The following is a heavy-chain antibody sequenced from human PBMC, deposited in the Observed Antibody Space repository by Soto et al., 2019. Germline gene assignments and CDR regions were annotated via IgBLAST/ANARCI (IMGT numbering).Heavy chain of an antibody. CDR1: GFTFSSYS. J-gene: IGHJ3*02. V-gene: IGHV3-21*01. CDR3: AREQLREVVPAAIYHDAFDI. CDR2: ISSSSSYI. D-gene: IGHD2-2*01. Sequence: GGSLRLSCAASGFTFSSYSMNWVRQAPGKGLEWVSSISSSSSYIYYADSVKGRFTISRDNAKNSLYLQMNSLRAEDTAVYYCAREQLREVVPAAIYHDAFDIWGQGTMVTVSS.